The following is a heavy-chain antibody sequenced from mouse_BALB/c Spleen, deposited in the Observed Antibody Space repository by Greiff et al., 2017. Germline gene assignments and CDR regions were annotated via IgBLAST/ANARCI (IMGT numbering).Heavy chain of an antibody. J-gene: IGHJ3*01. CDR1: GYTFTSYT. CDR3: GNAERGFAD. V-gene: IGHV1-4*01. CDR2: INPSSGYT. Sequence: QVQLQQSGAELARPGSSVKMSCKASGYTFTSYTMHWVKQRPGQGLEWIGYINPSSGYTEYNQKFKDKATLTADKSSSTAYMQLSSLTSEDSAVYCCGNAERGFADWGQGTLVTVSA.